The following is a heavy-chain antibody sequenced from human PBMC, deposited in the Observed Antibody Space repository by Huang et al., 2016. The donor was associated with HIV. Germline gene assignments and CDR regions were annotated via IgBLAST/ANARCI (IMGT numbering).Heavy chain of an antibody. Sequence: QGQLVESGGGVVRPGRSLRLSCAASGFSFSNYAMHWVGQAPGKRLELVTFISNDGTTTYYANSVKGRFTISRDNFKNTLYLQMNRLRGDDTAVYYCTREYTVAGAFDIWGQGTMVTVSS. V-gene: IGHV3-30-3*01. J-gene: IGHJ3*02. CDR3: TREYTVAGAFDI. D-gene: IGHD5-12*01. CDR2: ISNDGTTT. CDR1: GFSFSNYA.